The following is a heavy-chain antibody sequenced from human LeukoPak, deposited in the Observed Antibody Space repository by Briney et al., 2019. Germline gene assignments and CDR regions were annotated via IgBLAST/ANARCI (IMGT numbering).Heavy chain of an antibody. CDR2: IYHSGST. J-gene: IGHJ4*02. D-gene: IGHD3-22*01. Sequence: SETLSLTCAVSGYSISSGYYWGWIRQPPRKGLEWIGSIYHSGSTYYNPSLKSRVTISVDTSKNQFSLKLSSVTAADTAVYYCAREGNYYDSSNDYWGQGTLVTVSS. V-gene: IGHV4-38-2*02. CDR3: AREGNYYDSSNDY. CDR1: GYSISSGYY.